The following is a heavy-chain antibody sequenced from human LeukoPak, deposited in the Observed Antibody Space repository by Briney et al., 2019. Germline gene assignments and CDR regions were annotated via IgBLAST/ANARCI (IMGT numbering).Heavy chain of an antibody. V-gene: IGHV3-7*03. Sequence: GGSLRLSCAASGFTFSSYWMSWVRPAPGKGLEWVANIKQDGSEKYYVDSVKGRFTISRDNAKNSLYLQMNRLRAEDTAVYYCAGVVVVVAATWFDPWGQGTLVTVSS. CDR1: GFTFSSYW. CDR2: IKQDGSEK. J-gene: IGHJ5*02. CDR3: AGVVVVVAATWFDP. D-gene: IGHD2-15*01.